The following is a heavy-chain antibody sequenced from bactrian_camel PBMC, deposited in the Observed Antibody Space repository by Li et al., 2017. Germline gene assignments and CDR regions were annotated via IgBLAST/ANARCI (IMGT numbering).Heavy chain of an antibody. D-gene: IGHD2*01. CDR2: IESDGRT. CDR3: AADGQKRPPGKRYCDSVESSLTYFDY. Sequence: VQLVESGGGSVYNGGSLRLSCEASGYTSRNYCRAWYRQFPGKEREWVATIESDGRTSYDDSVKGRFTISYDKEKRTVYLQMNNLKEEDTAMYYCAADGQKRPPGKRYCDSVESSLTYFDYWGRGTQVTVS. J-gene: IGHJ4*01. V-gene: IGHV3S53*01. CDR1: GYTSRNYC.